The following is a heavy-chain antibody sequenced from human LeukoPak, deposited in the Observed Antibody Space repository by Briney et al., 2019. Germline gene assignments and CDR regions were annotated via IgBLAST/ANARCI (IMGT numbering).Heavy chain of an antibody. CDR3: AIYIYSSNWARDDY. CDR1: GFIFDYYC. Sequence: PGGSLSLSCAVTGFIFDYYCMRCVRQAPGKGLEWVSLISGDGGTTYYADSVKGRFTISRDNSKNSLYLQMNSLRTEDTALYYCAIYIYSSNWARDDYWGQGTLVTVSS. D-gene: IGHD6-13*01. V-gene: IGHV3-43*02. J-gene: IGHJ4*02. CDR2: ISGDGGTT.